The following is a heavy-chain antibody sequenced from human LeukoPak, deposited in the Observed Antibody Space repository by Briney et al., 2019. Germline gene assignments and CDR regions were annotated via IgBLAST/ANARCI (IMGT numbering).Heavy chain of an antibody. CDR3: ARGYNYGHHFDY. D-gene: IGHD5-18*01. V-gene: IGHV3-53*01. J-gene: IGHJ4*02. CDR1: GFTVSTNY. CDR2: LYSGGSA. Sequence: GGSLRLSCAASGFTVSTNYINWVRQAPGKGLEWLSVLYSGGSAVYADSVRGRFTISRDNSKNTLYLQMNRLRAEDTAVYYCARGYNYGHHFDYWGQGTLVTVSS.